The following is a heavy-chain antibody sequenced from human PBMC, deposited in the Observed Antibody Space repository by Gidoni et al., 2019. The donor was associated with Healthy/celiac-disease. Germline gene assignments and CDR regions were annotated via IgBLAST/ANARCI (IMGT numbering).Heavy chain of an antibody. CDR3: TRHHFPYYYDSSGYSYAFDI. CDR1: GFTFSGPA. D-gene: IGHD3-22*01. V-gene: IGHV3-73*02. Sequence: EVQLVESGGGLVQPGGSLKLACAASGFTFSGPAMHWVRQASGKGLEWVGRIRSKANSYATAYAASVKGRFTISRDDSKNTAYLQMNSLKTEDTAVYYCTRHHFPYYYDSSGYSYAFDIWGQGTMVTVSS. J-gene: IGHJ3*02. CDR2: IRSKANSYAT.